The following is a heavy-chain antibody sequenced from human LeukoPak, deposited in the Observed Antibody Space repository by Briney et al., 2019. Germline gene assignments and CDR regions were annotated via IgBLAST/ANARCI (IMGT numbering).Heavy chain of an antibody. J-gene: IGHJ5*02. V-gene: IGHV4-39*01. CDR2: IYYRWNT. Sequence: VTQSLTCTVCVGPMSSSNDFCGRVRQHPGKGRERFGSIYYRWNTYYNLSLKSRVTISVDTSKNQLYLKLSTVTAADTAVYYCARQIDGSGWFDPWGQGTLVTVSS. CDR3: ARQIDGSGWFDP. CDR1: VGPMSSSNDF. D-gene: IGHD3-10*01.